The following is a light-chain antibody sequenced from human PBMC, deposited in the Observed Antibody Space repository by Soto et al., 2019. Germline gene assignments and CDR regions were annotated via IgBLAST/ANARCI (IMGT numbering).Light chain of an antibody. V-gene: IGKV3-20*01. Sequence: EIVLTQSPGTLSLSPGDSATLSCRDSQSVSSSYLAWYQQKTGQAPRLLIYGESSRATGIPDRLSGSGSGTDLTLTIGRLEPEDFAVYYCQEYGSSPHTCGGGTKVDI. CDR2: GES. J-gene: IGKJ4*01. CDR3: QEYGSSPHT. CDR1: QSVSSSY.